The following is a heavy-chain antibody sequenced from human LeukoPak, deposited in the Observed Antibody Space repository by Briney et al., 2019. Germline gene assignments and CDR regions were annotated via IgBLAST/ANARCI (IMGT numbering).Heavy chain of an antibody. V-gene: IGHV3-23*01. CDR3: VRSLDY. CDR1: GFPFSSYA. CDR2: IAGSDGFT. J-gene: IGHJ4*02. Sequence: GGSLILSCAASGFPFSSYAMNRVRQAPGKGLEWVSVIAGSDGFTQYADSVKGRFTISRDNSKNTVYLQMDRLRVEDTALYYCVRSLDYWGQGTLVTVSS.